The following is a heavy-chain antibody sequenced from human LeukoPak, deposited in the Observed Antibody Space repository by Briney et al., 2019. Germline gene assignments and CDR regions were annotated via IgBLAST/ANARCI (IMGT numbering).Heavy chain of an antibody. Sequence: GGSLRLSCAASGFTFSSYSMNWVRQAPGKGLEWVSAITGTGGGTYYAHSVKGRFTISRDNSKNTLYLQMNSLRAEDTAVYYCARRAGAYSHPYDYWGQGTLVTVSS. CDR2: ITGTGGGT. J-gene: IGHJ4*02. V-gene: IGHV3-23*01. D-gene: IGHD4/OR15-4a*01. CDR3: ARRAGAYSHPYDY. CDR1: GFTFSSYS.